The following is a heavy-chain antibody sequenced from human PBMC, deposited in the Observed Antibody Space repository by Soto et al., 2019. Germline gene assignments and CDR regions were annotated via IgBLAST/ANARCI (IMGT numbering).Heavy chain of an antibody. CDR2: IYYSGST. J-gene: IGHJ4*02. CDR3: ARGPISYDSSGHVEYYFDV. Sequence: SETLSLTCTVSGGSISSYYWSWIRQPPGKGLEWIGYIYYSGSTNYNPSLKSRVTISVDTSKNQFSLKLSSVTAADTAVYYCARGPISYDSSGHVEYYFDVWGQGTLVTGSS. V-gene: IGHV4-59*01. CDR1: GGSISSYY. D-gene: IGHD3-22*01.